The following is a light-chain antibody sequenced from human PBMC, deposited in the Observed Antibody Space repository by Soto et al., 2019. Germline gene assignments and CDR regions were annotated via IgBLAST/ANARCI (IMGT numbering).Light chain of an antibody. J-gene: IGLJ3*02. CDR2: GNS. V-gene: IGLV1-40*01. CDR3: QSYDNSLSGWV. CDR1: NSNIGAGYD. Sequence: QSVLTQPPSVSGAPGQRVTISCTGYNSNIGAGYDVHWYQQLPGTAPKLLIYGNSNRPSGVPDRFSASKSGTSASLAITGLQAEDEADYYCQSYDNSLSGWVFGGGTKVTVL.